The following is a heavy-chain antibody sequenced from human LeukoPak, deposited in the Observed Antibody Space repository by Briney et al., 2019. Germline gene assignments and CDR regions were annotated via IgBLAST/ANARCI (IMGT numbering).Heavy chain of an antibody. V-gene: IGHV4-4*09. J-gene: IGHJ1*01. CDR3: AGRGHRYSRD. CDR2: ISDSDIT. Sequence: SETLSLTCTVSGDSVSSGYWTWIRQSPGKGLEWIGYISDSDITDYNPSLKSRLTISVDTSNNQFSLNLNSVTAADTAVYYCAGRGHRYSRDWGQGILATVSS. D-gene: IGHD2-15*01. CDR1: GDSVSSGY.